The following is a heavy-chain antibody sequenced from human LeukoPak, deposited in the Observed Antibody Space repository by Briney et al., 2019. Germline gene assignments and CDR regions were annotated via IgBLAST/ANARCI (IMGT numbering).Heavy chain of an antibody. Sequence: GGSLRLSCAASGFTFCSYWMRWVRQAPREGLEWVANIKRDGGEKYYVDSVKGRFTISRDNAKKSLYLQMNSLRGDDTAVYFCARDESVENSYQDYIYMDGWGAGTTVTVS. CDR3: ARDESVENSYQDYIYMDG. CDR1: GFTFCSYW. V-gene: IGHV3-7*01. D-gene: IGHD3-16*02. CDR2: IKRDGGEK. J-gene: IGHJ6*03.